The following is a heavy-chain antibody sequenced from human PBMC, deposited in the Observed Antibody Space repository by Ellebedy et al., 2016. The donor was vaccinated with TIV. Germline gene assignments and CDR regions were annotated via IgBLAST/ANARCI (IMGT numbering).Heavy chain of an antibody. J-gene: IGHJ4*02. CDR3: AISPNQYFFDY. Sequence: AASVKVSCKTSGYTFTGSYVHWVRQAPGQGLEWMGWITPNNGGTNYAQKFRGRVTMTRHTSINTAYMELSTLTSDDTAVYYCAISPNQYFFDYWGQGTLVTVSS. D-gene: IGHD3-9*01. V-gene: IGHV1-2*02. CDR1: GYTFTGSY. CDR2: ITPNNGGT.